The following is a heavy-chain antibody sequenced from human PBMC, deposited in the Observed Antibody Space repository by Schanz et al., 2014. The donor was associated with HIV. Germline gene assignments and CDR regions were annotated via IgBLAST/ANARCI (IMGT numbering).Heavy chain of an antibody. J-gene: IGHJ4*02. Sequence: EVQLLESGGGLVLPGGSLRVSCAVSGFTLSGYTMSWVRQAPGKGLEWVSGVSDSGGSNYYAESVKGRFAISRDNSRNTLFLQMDSLRAEDTAVYFCANSLGISPGGPDYWGQGTLVTVSS. V-gene: IGHV3-23*01. CDR3: ANSLGISPGGPDY. D-gene: IGHD6-13*01. CDR2: VSDSGGSN. CDR1: GFTLSGYT.